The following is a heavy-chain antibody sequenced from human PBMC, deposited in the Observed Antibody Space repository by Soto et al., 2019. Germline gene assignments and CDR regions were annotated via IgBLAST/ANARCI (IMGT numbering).Heavy chain of an antibody. Sequence: QVQLVESGGGVVQPGGSLRLSCAASGFTLSNVGMHWVRQAPGKGLEWVAIIWYDGSKKFYGDSVKGRFTISRDTSKNTLYSQMNDLIAEDTAVYYCVRDEHIIRGVRYGMDVWGQGTTVTVSS. CDR1: GFTLSNVG. D-gene: IGHD3-10*01. CDR2: IWYDGSKK. CDR3: VRDEHIIRGVRYGMDV. J-gene: IGHJ6*02. V-gene: IGHV3-33*01.